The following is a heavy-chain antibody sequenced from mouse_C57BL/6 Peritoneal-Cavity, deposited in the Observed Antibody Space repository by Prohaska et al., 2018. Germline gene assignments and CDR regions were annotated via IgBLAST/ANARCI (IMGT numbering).Heavy chain of an antibody. V-gene: IGHV5-17*01. CDR2: ISSGRSTI. CDR1: GFTFSDYG. Sequence: EVQLVESGGGLVKPGGSLKLSCAASGFTFSDYGMHWGGQGPEKGWEWVAYISSGRSTIYYADTVKGRFTISRDNDKNTLFLQMTSLRSEDTAMYYCARDPAWFAYWGQGTLVTVSA. J-gene: IGHJ3*01. CDR3: ARDPAWFAY.